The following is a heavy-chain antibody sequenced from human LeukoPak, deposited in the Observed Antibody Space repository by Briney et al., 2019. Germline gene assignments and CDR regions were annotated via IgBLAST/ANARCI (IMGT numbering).Heavy chain of an antibody. V-gene: IGHV3-7*01. D-gene: IGHD3-10*01. Sequence: PGGSLRLSWAAYGFTFSSYWMSWVRQAPGKGLEWVATIKQDGSEKYYVDSVKGRFTISRDNAKNSLYLQMNSLRAEDTAVYYCARDQTMVRGVIRQTYYYYYYMDVWGKGTTVTVSS. CDR1: GFTFSSYW. CDR2: IKQDGSEK. CDR3: ARDQTMVRGVIRQTYYYYYYMDV. J-gene: IGHJ6*03.